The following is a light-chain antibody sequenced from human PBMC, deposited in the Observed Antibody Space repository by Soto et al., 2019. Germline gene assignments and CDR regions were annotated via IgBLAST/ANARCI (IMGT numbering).Light chain of an antibody. CDR1: SSNIGAGYD. Sequence: QSVLTQRPSVSGAPGQRVTISCTGRSSNIGAGYDVHWYQQLPGTAPKLLIYGNSNRPSGVPDRFSGSKSGTSASLAITGLQAEDEADYYCQSYDSSLSVVFGGGTKLTVL. V-gene: IGLV1-40*01. CDR3: QSYDSSLSVV. CDR2: GNS. J-gene: IGLJ2*01.